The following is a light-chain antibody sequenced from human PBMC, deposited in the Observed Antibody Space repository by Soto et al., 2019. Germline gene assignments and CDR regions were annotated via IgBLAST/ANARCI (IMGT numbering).Light chain of an antibody. CDR1: QSVSSSY. J-gene: IGKJ4*01. CDR3: QQYGSSPT. Sequence: EIVLTQSPGTLSLSPGERETHSCRASQSVSSSYLAWYQQKPGQAPRLLIYGASSRATGIPDRFSGSGSGTDSTLTISRLEPEDFAVYYCQQYGSSPTFGGGTKV. V-gene: IGKV3-20*01. CDR2: GAS.